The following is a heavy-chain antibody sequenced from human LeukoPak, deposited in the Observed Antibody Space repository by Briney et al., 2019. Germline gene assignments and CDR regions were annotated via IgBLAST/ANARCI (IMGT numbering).Heavy chain of an antibody. V-gene: IGHV1-69*04. CDR1: GGTFSSYA. CDR3: ARVGLELEQFDY. CDR2: IIPILGIA. J-gene: IGHJ4*02. Sequence: ASVKVSCKASGGTFSSYAISWVRQAPGQGLEWMGRIIPILGIANYAQKFQGRVTITADKSTSTAYMELSSLRSEDTAVYYCARVGLELEQFDYWGQGTLVTVSS. D-gene: IGHD1/OR15-1a*01.